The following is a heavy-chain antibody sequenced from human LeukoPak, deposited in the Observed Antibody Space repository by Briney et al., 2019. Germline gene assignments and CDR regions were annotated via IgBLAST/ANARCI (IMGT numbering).Heavy chain of an antibody. V-gene: IGHV4-31*03. D-gene: IGHD2-2*01. CDR1: GGSISSGGYY. Sequence: SETLSLTCTVSGGSISSGGYYWSWIRQHPGKGLEWIGYIYYSGSTYYNPSLKSRVTISVDTSKNQFSLKLSSVTAADTAVYYCARGEDIVVVPAAEPLFDYWGQGTLVTVSS. CDR2: IYYSGST. J-gene: IGHJ4*02. CDR3: ARGEDIVVVPAAEPLFDY.